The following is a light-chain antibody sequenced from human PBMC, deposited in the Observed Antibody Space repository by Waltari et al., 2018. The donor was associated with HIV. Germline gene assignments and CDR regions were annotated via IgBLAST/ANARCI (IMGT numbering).Light chain of an antibody. J-gene: IGLJ1*01. CDR3: SSYTSSRSYV. V-gene: IGLV2-14*03. Sequence: QSALTQPASVSGSPGQSITISCTGTSSDVGGYISVSWYQQHPGKAPKLMIYAVSTRPSGVSNRFSGSKSGNTASLTISGLQAEDEADYYCSSYTSSRSYVFGTGTRVTV. CDR1: SSDVGGYIS. CDR2: AVS.